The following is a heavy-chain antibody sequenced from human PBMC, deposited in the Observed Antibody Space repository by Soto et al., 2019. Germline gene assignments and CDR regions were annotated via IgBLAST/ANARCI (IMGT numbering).Heavy chain of an antibody. J-gene: IGHJ6*02. V-gene: IGHV6-1*01. CDR2: TYYRSKWYN. Sequence: SQTLSLTCAISGASVSSKIAAWNWVRPSPSRGLEWLGRTYYRSKWYNDYAVSVKSRITINPDTSKNQFSVHLNSVTPEDTAVYYCGTFLSTTSPDVWGEGTTVTVS. D-gene: IGHD2-2*01. CDR3: GTFLSTTSPDV. CDR1: GASVSSKIAA.